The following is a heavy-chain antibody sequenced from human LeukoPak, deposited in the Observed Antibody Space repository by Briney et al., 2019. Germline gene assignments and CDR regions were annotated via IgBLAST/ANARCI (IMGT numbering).Heavy chain of an antibody. V-gene: IGHV4-39*01. Sequence: PSETLSLTCTVSGGSISSSSYYWGWIRQPPGKGLEWIGSIYYSGSTYYNPSLKSRVTISVDTSKNQFSLKLGSVTAADTAVYYCALVGATPRDYWGQGTLVTVSS. CDR1: GGSISSSSYY. CDR2: IYYSGST. CDR3: ALVGATPRDY. D-gene: IGHD1-26*01. J-gene: IGHJ4*02.